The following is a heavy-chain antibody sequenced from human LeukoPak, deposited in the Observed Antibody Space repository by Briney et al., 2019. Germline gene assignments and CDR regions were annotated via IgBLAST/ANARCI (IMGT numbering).Heavy chain of an antibody. CDR3: AITTVAGNVGLLY. CDR2: FIARGGRT. V-gene: IGHV3-23*01. Sequence: GGSLRLSCAASGFTFSSYAMSWVRHAPGKVLEWVSAFIARGGRTYYADSVKGRFTISRDNSKTTLYLQMNSLRAEDTAVYYCAITTVAGNVGLLYWGQGTLVTVSS. CDR1: GFTFSSYA. D-gene: IGHD6-19*01. J-gene: IGHJ4*02.